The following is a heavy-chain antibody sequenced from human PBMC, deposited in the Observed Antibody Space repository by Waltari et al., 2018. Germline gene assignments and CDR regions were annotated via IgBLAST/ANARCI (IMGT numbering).Heavy chain of an antibody. CDR2: INPKSEGT. V-gene: IGHV1-2*02. Sequence: QVQLVQSGAEVKKSGASVKVSCKASGYSFTDNYIHWVRQAPGQGLEWMGWINPKSEGTKYAPKFQGRGTMTRDTSISTAYMEVSRLRSDDTAVYYCARDRGVGATSDAFDVWGQGTMVAVSS. D-gene: IGHD1-26*01. CDR3: ARDRGVGATSDAFDV. J-gene: IGHJ3*01. CDR1: GYSFTDNY.